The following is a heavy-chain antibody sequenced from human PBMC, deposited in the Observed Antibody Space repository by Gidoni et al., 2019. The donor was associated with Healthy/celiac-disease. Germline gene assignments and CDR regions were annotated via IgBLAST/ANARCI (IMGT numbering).Heavy chain of an antibody. CDR1: GGSISSSSYY. Sequence: QLQLQESGPGRVKPSETLSRTCTVSGGSISSSSYYWGWIRQPPGKGLEWSGSIYYSGSTYSNPSLTRRVTISVDTSKNQFSLKLSSVTAADTAVYYCARHGVVVVAATVGMDVWGQGTTVTVSS. CDR3: ARHGVVVVAATVGMDV. CDR2: IYYSGST. D-gene: IGHD2-15*01. V-gene: IGHV4-39*01. J-gene: IGHJ6*02.